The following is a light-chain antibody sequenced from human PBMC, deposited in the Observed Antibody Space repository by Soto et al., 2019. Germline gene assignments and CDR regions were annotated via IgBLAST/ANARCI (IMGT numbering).Light chain of an antibody. CDR2: AAS. J-gene: IGKJ5*01. CDR1: QSISSY. CDR3: QQANSFLIT. Sequence: DIQVTQYPSSLSASVGDRVTITCRASQSISSYLNWYQQKPGKAPKLLIYAASSLQSGVPSRFSGSGSGTDFTLTISSLQPEDFATYYCQQANSFLITFCQVTRLAIK. V-gene: IGKV1-39*01.